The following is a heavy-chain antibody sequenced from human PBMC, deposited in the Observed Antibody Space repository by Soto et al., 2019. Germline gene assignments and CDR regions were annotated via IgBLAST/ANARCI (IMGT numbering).Heavy chain of an antibody. CDR2: IDPSDSYT. Sequence: GESLKISCKASGHSFTDYWISWVRQMPGKGLEWMARIDPSDSYTNYSPSFQGHVTISADKSLNTAFLQWSSLKASDTAMYYCAVLRGALDVWGQGTTVTVSS. D-gene: IGHD2-15*01. V-gene: IGHV5-10-1*01. J-gene: IGHJ6*02. CDR1: GHSFTDYW. CDR3: AVLRGALDV.